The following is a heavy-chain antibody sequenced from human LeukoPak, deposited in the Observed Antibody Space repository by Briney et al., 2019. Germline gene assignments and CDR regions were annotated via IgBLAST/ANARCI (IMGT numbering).Heavy chain of an antibody. CDR2: ISSSGSTI. CDR3: ARDEYCSSTSCYWNLFIAVAGQYFQH. CDR1: GFTFSGYY. V-gene: IGHV3-11*04. J-gene: IGHJ1*01. D-gene: IGHD2-2*01. Sequence: GGSLRLSCAASGFTFSGYYMSWIRQALGKGLEWVSYISSSGSTIYYADSVKGRFTISRDNAKNSLYLQMNSLRAEDTAVYYCARDEYCSSTSCYWNLFIAVAGQYFQHWGQGTLVTVSS.